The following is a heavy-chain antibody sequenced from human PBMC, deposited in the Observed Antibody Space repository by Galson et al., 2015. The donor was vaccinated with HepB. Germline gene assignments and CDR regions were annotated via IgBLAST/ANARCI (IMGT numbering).Heavy chain of an antibody. Sequence: SLRLSCAAPGFTFNTYAMYWVRQAPGKGLEWVATISYDGTNRYYAGSVKGRFTISRDNSRNTLFLQMNSLRPEDTAVYYCAKGLLQYDFWARHDAFDIWGQGTMVTVSS. CDR1: GFTFNTYA. V-gene: IGHV3-30*18. D-gene: IGHD3-3*01. CDR3: AKGLLQYDFWARHDAFDI. J-gene: IGHJ3*02. CDR2: ISYDGTNR.